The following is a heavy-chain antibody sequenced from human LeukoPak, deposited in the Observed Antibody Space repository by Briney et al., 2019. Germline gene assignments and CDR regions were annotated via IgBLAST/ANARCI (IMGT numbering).Heavy chain of an antibody. D-gene: IGHD6-13*01. CDR3: AREGSSSAFDY. V-gene: IGHV3-30-3*01. CDR2: ISYDGSNK. CDR1: GFTFSSYA. J-gene: IGHJ4*02. Sequence: GGSLRLSCAASGFTFSSYAMHWVRQAPGKGLEWVAVISYDGSNKYYAESVKGRFTISRDNSKNTLYLQMNSLRAEDTAVYYCAREGSSSAFDYWGQGTLVTVSS.